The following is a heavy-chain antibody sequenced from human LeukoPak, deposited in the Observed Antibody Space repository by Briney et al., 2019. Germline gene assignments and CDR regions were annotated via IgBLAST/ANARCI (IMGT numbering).Heavy chain of an antibody. CDR2: IYPGDSDT. J-gene: IGHJ3*02. CDR1: GYSFTSYW. D-gene: IGHD3-22*01. Sequence: GESLKISCKGSGYSFTSYWIGWVRQMPGKGLEWMGIIYPGDSDTRYSPFFQGQVTISADKSISTAYLQWSSLKASDTAMYYCAREGYDSSGRNAFDIWGQGTMVTVSS. CDR3: AREGYDSSGRNAFDI. V-gene: IGHV5-51*01.